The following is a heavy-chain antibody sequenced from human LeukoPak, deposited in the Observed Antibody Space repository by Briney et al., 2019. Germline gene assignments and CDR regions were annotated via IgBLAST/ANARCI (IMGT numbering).Heavy chain of an antibody. CDR2: INHSGST. Sequence: SETLSLTCAVYGGSFSGYYWSWIRQPPGKGLEWIGEINHSGSTNYNPSLKSRVTISVDTSKNQFSLKLSSVTAEDTAVYYCAIIRLLRDQNFDYWGQGTLVTVSS. D-gene: IGHD2-15*01. CDR1: GGSFSGYY. J-gene: IGHJ4*02. V-gene: IGHV4-34*01. CDR3: AIIRLLRDQNFDY.